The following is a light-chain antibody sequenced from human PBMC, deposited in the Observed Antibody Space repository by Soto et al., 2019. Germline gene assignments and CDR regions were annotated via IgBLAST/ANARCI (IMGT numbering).Light chain of an antibody. CDR1: QSVSSY. Sequence: EIVLTQSPATLSLSPGERATLSCRASQSVSSYLAWYQQKPGQAPRLLLYDASNRATGIPARFSGSGSGTDFTLTISSLQPEDFAVYYCQQRSHWPPAFGQGTKVEIK. J-gene: IGKJ2*01. CDR2: DAS. V-gene: IGKV3-11*01. CDR3: QQRSHWPPA.